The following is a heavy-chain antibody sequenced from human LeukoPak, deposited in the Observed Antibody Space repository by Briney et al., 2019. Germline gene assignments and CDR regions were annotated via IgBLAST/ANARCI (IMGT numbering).Heavy chain of an antibody. CDR1: GGSISSYY. CDR2: IYYSGST. D-gene: IGHD6-13*01. CDR3: ARAVSWTDYYYYMDV. V-gene: IGHV4-59*01. Sequence: PSETLSLTRTVSGGSISSYYWSWIRQPPGKGLEWIGYIYYSGSTNYNPSLKSRVTISVDTSKNQFSLKLSSVTAADTAVYYCARAVSWTDYYYYMDVWGKGTTVTVSS. J-gene: IGHJ6*03.